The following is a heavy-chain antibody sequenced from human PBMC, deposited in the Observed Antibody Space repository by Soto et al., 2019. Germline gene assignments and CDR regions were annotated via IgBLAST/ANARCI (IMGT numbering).Heavy chain of an antibody. J-gene: IGHJ6*02. CDR1: GGSVFSGSHY. CDR3: ARVLRFSLDV. V-gene: IGHV4-61*01. D-gene: IGHD3-16*01. Sequence: QVQLQESGPGLVKPSETLSLTCTVSGGSVFSGSHYWSWIRQPPGKGLEWIGYIYYSGSTNYNPSLRSRLTISVDTSKNQFSLTLSSVTAADTAVYFCARVLRFSLDVWGQGTTVTVSS. CDR2: IYYSGST.